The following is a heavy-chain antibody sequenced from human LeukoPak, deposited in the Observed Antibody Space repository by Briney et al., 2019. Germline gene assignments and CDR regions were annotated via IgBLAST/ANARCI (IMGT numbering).Heavy chain of an antibody. V-gene: IGHV1-8*02. Sequence: ASVKVSCKASGYTFTSYDINWVRQATGQGLEWMGWMNPNSGNTGYAQKFQGRVTMTRDTSTSTVYMELSSLRSEDTAVYYCARDTRQFDTSCCYFDYWGQGTLVTVSS. D-gene: IGHD2-2*01. CDR2: MNPNSGNT. J-gene: IGHJ4*02. CDR3: ARDTRQFDTSCCYFDY. CDR1: GYTFTSYD.